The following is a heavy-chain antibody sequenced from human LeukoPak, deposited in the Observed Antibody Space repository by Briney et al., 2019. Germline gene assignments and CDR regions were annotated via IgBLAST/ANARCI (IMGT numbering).Heavy chain of an antibody. Sequence: KSSETLSLTCTVSGGSISSGSYYWSWLRRPAGKGLERIGRIYTSGSTNYNPSLNSRSTMSVDTSKNQFSLKLSSVTAADTAVYYCAREVTGYYYRDVWGKGTTVTVSS. CDR3: AREVTGYYYRDV. J-gene: IGHJ6*03. CDR1: GGSISSGSYY. CDR2: IYTSGST. V-gene: IGHV4-61*02. D-gene: IGHD1-1*01.